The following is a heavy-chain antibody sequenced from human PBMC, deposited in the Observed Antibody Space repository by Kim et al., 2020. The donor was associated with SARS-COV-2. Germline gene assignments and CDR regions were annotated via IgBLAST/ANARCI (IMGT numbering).Heavy chain of an antibody. Sequence: LKGRFTISRDNAKNSLYLQMNSLRDEDTAVYYCARAGSSWYYYYYGMDVWGQGTTVTVSS. CDR3: ARAGSSWYYYYYGMDV. V-gene: IGHV3-48*02. D-gene: IGHD6-13*01. J-gene: IGHJ6*02.